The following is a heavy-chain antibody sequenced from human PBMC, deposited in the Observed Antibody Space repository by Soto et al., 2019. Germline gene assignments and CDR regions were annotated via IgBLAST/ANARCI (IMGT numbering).Heavy chain of an antibody. V-gene: IGHV4-30-2*01. CDR2: IYHSGST. CDR1: GGSTSSGGYS. J-gene: IGHJ4*02. Sequence: SETLSLTYPVSGGSTSSGGYSWSWIRQPPGKGLEWIGYIYHSGSTYYNPSLKSRVTISVDRSKNQFSLKLSSVTAADTAVYYCARVPDYWGQGTLVTVS. CDR3: ARVPDY.